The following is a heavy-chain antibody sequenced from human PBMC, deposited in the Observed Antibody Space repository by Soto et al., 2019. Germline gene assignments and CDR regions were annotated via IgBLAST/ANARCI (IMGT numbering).Heavy chain of an antibody. CDR2: INHSGST. Sequence: SETLSLTCAVYGGSSSGYYWSWIRQPPGKGLEWIGEINHSGSTNYNPSLKSRVTISVDTSKNQFSLKLSSVTAADTAVYYCARGIAAGPIDYWGQGTLVTVSS. D-gene: IGHD6-13*01. V-gene: IGHV4-34*01. CDR1: GGSSSGYY. J-gene: IGHJ4*02. CDR3: ARGIAAGPIDY.